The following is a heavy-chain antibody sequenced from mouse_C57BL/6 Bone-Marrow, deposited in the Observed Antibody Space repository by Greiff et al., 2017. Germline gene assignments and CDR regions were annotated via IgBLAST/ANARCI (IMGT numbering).Heavy chain of an antibody. CDR2: ISSGGSYT. J-gene: IGHJ4*01. Sequence: EVQLQQSGGDLVKPGGSLKLSCAASGFTFSSYGMSWVRQTPDKRLEWVATISSGGSYTYYPDSVKGRCTISRDNAKNTLYLQMSSMKSEDTVMYYCTSNWDGAMDYWGQGTSVTVSS. D-gene: IGHD4-1*01. CDR1: GFTFSSYG. CDR3: TSNWDGAMDY. V-gene: IGHV5-6*01.